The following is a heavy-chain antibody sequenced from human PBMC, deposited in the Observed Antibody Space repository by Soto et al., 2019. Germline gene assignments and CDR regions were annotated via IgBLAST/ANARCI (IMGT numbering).Heavy chain of an antibody. D-gene: IGHD3-3*01. CDR2: IWFDGSKK. J-gene: IGHJ6*02. V-gene: IGHV3-33*01. CDR1: GFSFSDYG. CDR3: ARRKLSGSPSQHYFYYGLDV. Sequence: GGSLRLSCTTSGFSFSDYGMHWVRQAPGKGLEWVALIWFDGSKKYYGDSVKGRFSISRDNSKNTLYLQMDGLRAEDTAVYYCARRKLSGSPSQHYFYYGLDVWGQGTTVTVSS.